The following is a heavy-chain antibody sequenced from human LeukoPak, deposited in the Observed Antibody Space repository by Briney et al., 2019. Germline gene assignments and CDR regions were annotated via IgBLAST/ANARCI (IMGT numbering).Heavy chain of an antibody. V-gene: IGHV3-48*03. CDR2: ISSSGRTI. D-gene: IGHD3-10*01. J-gene: IGHJ3*02. CDR1: GFTLSNYE. Sequence: GESLRLSCAASGFTLSNYEMNWVRQAPGKGLEWISYISSSGRTIYYADSVKGRFTISRDNAKNSLSLQMNGLRVEDTALYYCAREEHYYDAFDMWGQGTMVTVSS. CDR3: AREEHYYDAFDM.